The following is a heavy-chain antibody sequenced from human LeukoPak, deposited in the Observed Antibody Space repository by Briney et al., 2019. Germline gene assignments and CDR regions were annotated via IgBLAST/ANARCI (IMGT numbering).Heavy chain of an antibody. V-gene: IGHV1-2*02. D-gene: IGHD3-22*01. J-gene: IGHJ4*02. Sequence: GASVKVSCKASGYTLTGYYMHWVRQAPGQGLEWMGWINPNSGGANYAQKFQGRVTMTRDTSISTAYMELSRLRSDDTAVYYCARGSAEKDYDSSGFGYWGQGTLVTVSS. CDR1: GYTLTGYY. CDR3: ARGSAEKDYDSSGFGY. CDR2: INPNSGGA.